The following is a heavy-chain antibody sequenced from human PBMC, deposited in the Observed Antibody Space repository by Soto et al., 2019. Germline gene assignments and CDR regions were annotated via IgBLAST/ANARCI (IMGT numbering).Heavy chain of an antibody. D-gene: IGHD2-2*01. CDR1: GFTFSTYG. V-gene: IGHV3-30*18. CDR2: LPYDGDGGRK. CDR3: AKDYSVGCVGYCNSISN. J-gene: IGHJ4*02. Sequence: QVQLVESGGGVVQPGTSLRLSCAASGFTFSTYGMHWVRQAPGKGLEWVAVLPYDGDGGRKYYADSVKGRFTISRDNSKNTLYLQMNSLGPDDTAVYYCAKDYSVGCVGYCNSISNWGRGTLVTVSS.